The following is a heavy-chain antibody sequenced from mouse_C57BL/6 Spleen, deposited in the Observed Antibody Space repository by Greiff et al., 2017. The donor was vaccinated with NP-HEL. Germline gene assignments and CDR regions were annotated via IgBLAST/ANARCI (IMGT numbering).Heavy chain of an antibody. Sequence: EVKVVESGEGLVKPGGSLKLSCAASGFTFSSYAMSWVRQTPEKRLEWVAYISSGGDYIYYADTVKGRFTISRDNARNTLYLQMSSLKSEDTAMYYCTRDGNYGNYYYFDYWGQGTTLTVSS. CDR3: TRDGNYGNYYYFDY. J-gene: IGHJ2*01. CDR2: ISSGGDYI. D-gene: IGHD2-1*01. V-gene: IGHV5-9-1*02. CDR1: GFTFSSYA.